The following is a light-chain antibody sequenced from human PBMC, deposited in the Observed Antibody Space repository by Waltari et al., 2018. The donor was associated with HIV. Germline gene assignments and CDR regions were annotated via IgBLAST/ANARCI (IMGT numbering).Light chain of an antibody. J-gene: IGLJ2*01. V-gene: IGLV2-18*02. CDR2: EVR. Sequence: QSALTQPPSVSGSPGQSVTISCTGTSSDVGNYNRVSWYQQPPGSAPKLLIYEVRNRSSGGPRRFSRSKSGTTPSLTIAVLQAEDEADYYCSSYTSSNTFVVFGGGTKLTVL. CDR1: SSDVGNYNR. CDR3: SSYTSSNTFVV.